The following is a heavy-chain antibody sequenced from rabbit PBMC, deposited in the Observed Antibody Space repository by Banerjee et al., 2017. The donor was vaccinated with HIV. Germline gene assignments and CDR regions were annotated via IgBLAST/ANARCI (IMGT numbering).Heavy chain of an antibody. CDR2: INTSNGNT. CDR1: GFSFSNKYV. V-gene: IGHV1S45*01. D-gene: IGHD2-1*01. Sequence: QEQLEESGGDLVKPEGSLTLTCTASGFSFSNKYVMCWVRQAPGKGLEWIACINTSNGNTVYASWAKGRFTISSDNAQNTVDLQMNSLTAADTATYFCARTGYDDYGDYHNVWGPGTLVTVS. CDR3: ARTGYDDYGDYHNV. J-gene: IGHJ6*01.